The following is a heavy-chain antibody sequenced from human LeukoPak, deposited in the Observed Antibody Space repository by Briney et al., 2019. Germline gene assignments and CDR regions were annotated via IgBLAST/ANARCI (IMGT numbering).Heavy chain of an antibody. D-gene: IGHD3-22*01. J-gene: IGHJ5*02. CDR3: AREKIGYYDSSGRGWFDP. Sequence: ASVKVSCKTSGYTFTFYYIHWVRQAPGQGLEWMGIINPHADSTTYAQKFQGRVTMTRDMSTSTVYMELSSLRSEDTAVYYCAREKIGYYDSSGRGWFDPWGQGTLVTVSS. CDR1: GYTFTFYY. V-gene: IGHV1-46*01. CDR2: INPHADST.